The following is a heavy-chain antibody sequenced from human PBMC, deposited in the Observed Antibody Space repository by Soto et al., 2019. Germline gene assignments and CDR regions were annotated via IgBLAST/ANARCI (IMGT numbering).Heavy chain of an antibody. V-gene: IGHV3-30*03. Sequence: PGGSLRLSCAASGFTFSSYGMHWVRQTPGKGLEWVAVISCDGSNKYYADSVKGRFTISRDNSKSTLYLQMNSLRAEDTAVYYCARDPYTYYDILTGYYFFWGQGTLVTVSS. CDR3: ARDPYTYYDILTGYYFF. J-gene: IGHJ4*02. CDR1: GFTFSSYG. CDR2: ISCDGSNK. D-gene: IGHD3-9*01.